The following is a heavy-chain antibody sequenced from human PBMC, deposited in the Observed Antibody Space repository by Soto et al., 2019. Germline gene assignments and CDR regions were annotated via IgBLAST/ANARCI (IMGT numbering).Heavy chain of an antibody. CDR3: ADSSGSWRAFDI. CDR1: GFTFTSSA. Sequence: QMQLVQSGPEVKKPGTSVKVSCKASGFTFTSSAVQWVRQARGQRLEWIGWIVVGSGNTNYAQKFQERVTITRDMSTRTAYMELSSLRSEDTAVYYCADSSGSWRAFDIWGQGTMVTVSS. CDR2: IVVGSGNT. D-gene: IGHD3-22*01. V-gene: IGHV1-58*01. J-gene: IGHJ3*02.